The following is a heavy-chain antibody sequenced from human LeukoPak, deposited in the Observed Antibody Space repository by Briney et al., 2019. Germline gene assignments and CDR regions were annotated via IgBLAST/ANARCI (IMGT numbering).Heavy chain of an antibody. J-gene: IGHJ4*02. D-gene: IGHD3-22*01. CDR2: IYHSGST. CDR1: GGSISSGGHY. Sequence: PSETLSLTCTVSGGSISSGGHYWSWLRQHPGQGLEWIGYIYHSGSTYYDPSLKSRVTMSVDTSKNHFSLKLSSVAAADTAVYCCAREGGGAPYYDSSGYYYWGQGILVTVSS. CDR3: AREGGGAPYYDSSGYYY. V-gene: IGHV4-31*03.